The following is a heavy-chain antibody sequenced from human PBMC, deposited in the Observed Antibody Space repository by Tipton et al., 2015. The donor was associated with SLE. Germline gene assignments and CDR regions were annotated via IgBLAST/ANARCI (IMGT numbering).Heavy chain of an antibody. J-gene: IGHJ4*01. CDR1: GFTFSSYW. V-gene: IGHV3-74*01. D-gene: IGHD6-13*01. CDR3: AKLGRAAADYYFDS. Sequence: SLRLSCAASGFTFSSYWMHWVRQAPGKGLVWVARIDTSGGGTSYADSVKGRFTIPRDNAENKVYLQMNSLRVEDTALYYCAKLGRAAADYYFDSWGHGTLVTVSS. CDR2: IDTSGGGT.